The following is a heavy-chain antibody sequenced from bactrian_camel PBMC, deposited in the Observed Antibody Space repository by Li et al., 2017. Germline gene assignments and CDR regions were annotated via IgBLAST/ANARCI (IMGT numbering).Heavy chain of an antibody. CDR2: LLIMCVGDGPK. D-gene: IGHD6*01. CDR3: AGGRADSWACDSHSTYNH. Sequence: LQLVESGGGSVQAGGSLRLSCAASRITYNSYSLGWFRQAPGKEREGVAVLLIMCVGDGPKYYADSVKGRFTISRDNAKNTLYLQMNSLRPEDTAMYYCAGGRADSWACDSHSTYNHWGQGTQVTVS. CDR1: RITYNSYS. J-gene: IGHJ4*01. V-gene: IGHV3S25*01.